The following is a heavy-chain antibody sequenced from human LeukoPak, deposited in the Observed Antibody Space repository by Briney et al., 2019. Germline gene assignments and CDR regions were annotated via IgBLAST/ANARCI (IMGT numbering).Heavy chain of an antibody. Sequence: SETLSLTCAVSGGSVSSGSYYWSWSRQPPGRGLEWLGYIYYSGSTNYNPSLKSRVTISVDTSKNQFSLKLSSVTAADTAVYYCARAHDLPYYFDYWGQGTLVTVSS. CDR3: ARAHDLPYYFDY. J-gene: IGHJ4*02. V-gene: IGHV4-61*01. CDR1: GGSVSSGSYY. CDR2: IYYSGST.